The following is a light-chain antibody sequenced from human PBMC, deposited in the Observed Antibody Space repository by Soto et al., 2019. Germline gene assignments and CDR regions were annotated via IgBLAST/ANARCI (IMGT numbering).Light chain of an antibody. CDR2: GAS. J-gene: IGKJ2*01. Sequence: EIVLTQSPGTLSLSPGERATLSCRASQSVSNNYLAWYQQKPGQAPRLLIYGASSMATGIPDRFSGSGSGTAFTLTIRRLEPEDFAVYYCQQYGSSPITFGQGTKLEIK. CDR3: QQYGSSPIT. V-gene: IGKV3-20*01. CDR1: QSVSNNY.